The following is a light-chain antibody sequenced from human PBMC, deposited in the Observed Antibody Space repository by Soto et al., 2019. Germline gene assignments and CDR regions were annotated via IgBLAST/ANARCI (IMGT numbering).Light chain of an antibody. Sequence: QSALTQPPSASGSLVQSVTISCTGTSSDVGGYKYVSWYRQHPGKAPKLMMYEVSKRPSGVPDRFSGSKSGNTASLTVSGLQAEDEADYYCSSYAGTHVVFGGGTKLTVL. CDR1: SSDVGGYKY. V-gene: IGLV2-8*01. J-gene: IGLJ2*01. CDR2: EVS. CDR3: SSYAGTHVV.